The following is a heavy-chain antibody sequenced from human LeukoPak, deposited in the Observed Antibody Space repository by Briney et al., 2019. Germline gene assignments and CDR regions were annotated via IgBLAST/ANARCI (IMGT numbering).Heavy chain of an antibody. CDR1: GFTFRNYW. D-gene: IGHD5-24*01. J-gene: IGHJ4*02. CDR3: AGERDMATIWEIFEY. V-gene: IGHV3-7*01. CDR2: IKEDGSET. Sequence: GRTLRLSCAASGFTFRNYWMSWVRQAPGKGLEWVANIKEDGSETYYVDSVKGRFTISRDNAKNSLYLQMNSLRADDTAVYYCAGERDMATIWEIFEYWGQGALVTVSS.